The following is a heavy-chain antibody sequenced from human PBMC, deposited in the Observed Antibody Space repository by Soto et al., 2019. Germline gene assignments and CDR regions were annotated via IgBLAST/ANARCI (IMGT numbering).Heavy chain of an antibody. J-gene: IGHJ2*01. CDR1: GGSISSSSYY. CDR3: AGEGYGFWSGYSENYWYLDL. Sequence: SETLSLTCTVSGGSISSSSYYWGRIPQPPGKGLEWIRSIYYSRSTYHTPPLQSPVTISVDTSKNQFSLKLSSVTGADTAVYYCAGEGYGFWSGYSENYWYLDLWGRGTLVTVSS. V-gene: IGHV4-39*02. CDR2: IYYSRST. D-gene: IGHD3-3*01.